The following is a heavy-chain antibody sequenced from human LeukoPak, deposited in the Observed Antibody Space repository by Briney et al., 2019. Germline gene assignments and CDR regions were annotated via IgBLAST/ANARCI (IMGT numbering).Heavy chain of an antibody. D-gene: IGHD5/OR15-5a*01. Sequence: SQTVSLTCTVSGGSTSSSTHYWSWIRQPAGKGLEWIGRIYASGSTNYNPSLKSRATISVDTSKNQFSLKLSSVTAADTAVYYRARGVSTINFDFWGQGTLVTVSS. CDR3: ARGVSTINFDF. J-gene: IGHJ4*02. V-gene: IGHV4-61*02. CDR2: IYASGST. CDR1: GGSTSSSTHY.